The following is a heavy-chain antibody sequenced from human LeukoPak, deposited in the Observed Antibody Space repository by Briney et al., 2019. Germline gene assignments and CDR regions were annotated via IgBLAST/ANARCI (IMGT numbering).Heavy chain of an antibody. V-gene: IGHV4-39*01. CDR3: ARGYCGGDCYMVY. CDR1: GGSISSSSYY. J-gene: IGHJ4*02. Sequence: PSETLSLTCTVSGGSISSSSYYWGWIRQPPGKGLEWIGSIYHSGSTYYNPSLKSRVTISVDTSKNQFSLKLSSVTAADTAVYYCARGYCGGDCYMVYWGQGTLVTVSS. CDR2: IYHSGST. D-gene: IGHD2-21*02.